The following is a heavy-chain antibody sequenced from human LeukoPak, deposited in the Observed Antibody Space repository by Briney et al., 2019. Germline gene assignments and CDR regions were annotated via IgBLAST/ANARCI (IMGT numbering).Heavy chain of an antibody. CDR1: GFTFSDYY. CDR3: ARTDFWSGCYFDY. J-gene: IGHJ4*02. V-gene: IGHV3-11*04. D-gene: IGHD3-3*01. CDR2: ISSSSSTI. Sequence: PGGSLRLSCAASGFTFSDYYMSWIRQAPGKGLEWVSYISSSSSTIYYADSVKGRFTISRDNAKNSLYLQMNSLRAEDTAVYYCARTDFWSGCYFDYWGQGTLVTVSS.